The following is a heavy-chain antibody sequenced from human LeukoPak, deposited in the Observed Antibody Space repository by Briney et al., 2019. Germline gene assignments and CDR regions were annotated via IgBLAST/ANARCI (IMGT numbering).Heavy chain of an antibody. CDR2: INHSGST. J-gene: IGHJ3*02. D-gene: IGHD4-23*01. V-gene: IGHV4-34*01. CDR3: AIFVSGGHDAFDI. Sequence: SETLSLTCAVYGGSFSGYYWSWIRQPPGKGLEWIGEINHSGSTNYNPSLKSRVTISVDTSKNQFSLKLSSVTAADTAVYYCAIFVSGGHDAFDIWGQGTMVTVSS. CDR1: GGSFSGYY.